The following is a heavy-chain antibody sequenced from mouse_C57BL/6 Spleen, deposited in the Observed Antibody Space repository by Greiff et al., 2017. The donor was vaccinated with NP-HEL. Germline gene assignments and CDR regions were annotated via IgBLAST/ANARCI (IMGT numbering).Heavy chain of an antibody. Sequence: VQLKESGPELVKPGASVKIPCKASGYTFTDYNMDWVKQSHGKSLEWIGDINPNNGGTIYNQKFKGKATLTVDKSSSTAYMELRSLTSEDTAVYYCARDYGSRQFAYWGQGTLVTVAA. CDR2: INPNNGGT. D-gene: IGHD1-1*01. CDR1: GYTFTDYN. J-gene: IGHJ3*01. V-gene: IGHV1-18*01. CDR3: ARDYGSRQFAY.